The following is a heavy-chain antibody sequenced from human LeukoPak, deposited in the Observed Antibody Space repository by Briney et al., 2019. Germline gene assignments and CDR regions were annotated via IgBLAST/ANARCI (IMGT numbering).Heavy chain of an antibody. CDR3: ARVAALPSIMITFGGAKSGYYYYYMDV. CDR2: IYTSGST. V-gene: IGHV4-61*02. D-gene: IGHD3-16*01. CDR1: GASITSSSYC. Sequence: SETLSLTCTVSGASITSSSYCWGWIRQPAGKGLEWIGRIYTSGSTNYNPSLKSRVTMSVDTSKNQFSLKLSSVTAADTAVYYCARVAALPSIMITFGGAKSGYYYYYMDVWGKGTTVTISS. J-gene: IGHJ6*03.